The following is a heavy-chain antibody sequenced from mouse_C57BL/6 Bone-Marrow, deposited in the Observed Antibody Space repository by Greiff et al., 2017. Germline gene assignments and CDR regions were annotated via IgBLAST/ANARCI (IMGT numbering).Heavy chain of an antibody. CDR3: ARRALDGYYVRGFAY. J-gene: IGHJ3*01. CDR1: GYTFTSSW. V-gene: IGHV1-55*01. CDR2: IYPGSGST. D-gene: IGHD2-3*01. Sequence: VQLQQPGAELVKPGASVKMSCKASGYTFTSSWITWVKQRPGQGLEWIGDIYPGSGSTNYNEKFKSKATLTVDTSSSTAYMQLSSLTSEDSAVYYCARRALDGYYVRGFAYWGQGTLVTVSA.